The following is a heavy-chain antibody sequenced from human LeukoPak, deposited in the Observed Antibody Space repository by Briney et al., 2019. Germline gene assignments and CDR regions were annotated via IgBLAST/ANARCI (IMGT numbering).Heavy chain of an antibody. Sequence: SETLSLTCTVSGGSISSYYWSWIRQPPGKGLEWIGYIYYSGSTNYNPSLKSRVTISVDTSKNQFSLELRSVTTADTAVYYCARGRNDHGGIFLDYWGQGPLVTVSS. V-gene: IGHV4-59*01. J-gene: IGHJ4*02. CDR1: GGSISSYY. CDR3: ARGRNDHGGIFLDY. D-gene: IGHD4-23*01. CDR2: IYYSGST.